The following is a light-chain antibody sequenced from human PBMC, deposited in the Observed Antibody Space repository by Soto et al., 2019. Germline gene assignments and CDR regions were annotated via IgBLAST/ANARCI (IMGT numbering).Light chain of an antibody. V-gene: IGKV3-20*01. CDR2: GAS. Sequence: EIVLTQSPGTLSLSPGEGATLSCRASQSVSSHFLAWYQQKPGQAPRLLIYGASSRATGIPDRFSGSGSGTDFTLTIGRLEPEDFAVYHCQHYGSAPSTFGQGRRLEIK. CDR1: QSVSSHF. J-gene: IGKJ5*01. CDR3: QHYGSAPST.